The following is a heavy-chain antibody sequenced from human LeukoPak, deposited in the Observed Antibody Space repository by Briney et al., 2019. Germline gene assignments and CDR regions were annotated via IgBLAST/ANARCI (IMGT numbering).Heavy chain of an antibody. Sequence: ASVKVSCKASGYTFTCYAMHWVRQAPGQRLEWMGWINADNGNTKYSQKFQGRVTITRDTSASAAYMELSSLRSEDTAVYYCARDGLAVAGTGFDYWGQGTLVTVSS. V-gene: IGHV1-3*01. CDR2: INADNGNT. D-gene: IGHD6-19*01. CDR3: ARDGLAVAGTGFDY. J-gene: IGHJ4*02. CDR1: GYTFTCYA.